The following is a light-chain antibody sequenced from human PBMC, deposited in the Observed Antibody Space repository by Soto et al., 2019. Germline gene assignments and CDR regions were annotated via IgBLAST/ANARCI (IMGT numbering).Light chain of an antibody. CDR3: QQYNSYRYT. Sequence: DFQMTQSPPTLSASVGDSVTITCRASQSISNWLAWYQQKPGKAPKVLIYDASNLESGVPSRFSGSGSGTDFTLTISSLQPDDFATYYCQQYNSYRYTFGQGTKLEIK. V-gene: IGKV1-5*01. J-gene: IGKJ2*01. CDR1: QSISNW. CDR2: DAS.